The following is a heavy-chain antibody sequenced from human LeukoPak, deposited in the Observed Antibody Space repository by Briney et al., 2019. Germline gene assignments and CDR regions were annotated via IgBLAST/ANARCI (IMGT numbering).Heavy chain of an antibody. CDR3: ARGCCSSASNWFDP. Sequence: SETLSLTCTVSGGSISSGNYYWSWLRQPAGTGLEWLGCVYAGGSTNSNPFLKSRVTISIDPSKNHFSLRLSSVTAADTAVNYGARGCCSSASNWFDPWGQGTLVTVSS. CDR1: GGSISSGNYY. J-gene: IGHJ5*02. CDR2: VYAGGST. D-gene: IGHD6-6*01. V-gene: IGHV4-61*02.